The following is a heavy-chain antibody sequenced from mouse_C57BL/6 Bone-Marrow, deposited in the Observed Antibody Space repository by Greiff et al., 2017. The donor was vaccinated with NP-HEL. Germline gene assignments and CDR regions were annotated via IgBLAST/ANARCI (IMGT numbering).Heavy chain of an antibody. CDR2: IDPETGGT. V-gene: IGHV1-15*01. J-gene: IGHJ1*03. CDR3: TQYFDV. Sequence: QVQLKQSGAELVRPGASVTLSCKASGYTFTDYEMHWVKQTPVHGLEWIGAIDPETGGTAYNQKFKGKAILTADNSSSTAYMELRSLTSEDSAVYYCTQYFDVWGTGTTVTVSS. CDR1: GYTFTDYE.